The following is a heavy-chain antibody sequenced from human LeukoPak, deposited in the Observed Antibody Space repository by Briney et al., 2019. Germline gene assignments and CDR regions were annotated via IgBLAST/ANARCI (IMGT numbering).Heavy chain of an antibody. CDR2: ILGGAGST. CDR3: ARRAGGYSHPYDY. Sequence: GGSLRLSCAASGFSFSSDGMSWVRQAPGKGLEWVSGILGGAGSTYYADSVKGRFTISRDNSKNTLYLQMNSLRAEDTAVYYCARRAGGYSHPYDYWGQGTLVTVSS. J-gene: IGHJ4*02. V-gene: IGHV3-23*01. CDR1: GFSFSSDG. D-gene: IGHD4-23*01.